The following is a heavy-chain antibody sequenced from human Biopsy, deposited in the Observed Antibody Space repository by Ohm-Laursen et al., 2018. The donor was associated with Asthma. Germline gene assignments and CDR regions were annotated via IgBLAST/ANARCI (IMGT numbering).Heavy chain of an antibody. V-gene: IGHV4-31*03. CDR1: GDSISNGGYY. CDR3: ARTTYGHDGFDP. D-gene: IGHD4-17*01. CDR2: IYYSGST. Sequence: TLSLTCSVSGDSISNGGYYWSWIRQHPVKGLEWIGHIYYSGSTYYNPSLKSRVSISLDTSKNQFSLSLTSVTAADTAVYYCARTTYGHDGFDPWGQGTLVTVSS. J-gene: IGHJ5*02.